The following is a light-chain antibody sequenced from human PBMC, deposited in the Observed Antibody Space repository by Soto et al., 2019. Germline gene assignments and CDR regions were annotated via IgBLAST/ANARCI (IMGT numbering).Light chain of an antibody. CDR2: AAS. V-gene: IGKV3-20*01. Sequence: EIVLTQSPGTLSLSPGETATLSCRASQSVSNNFLGWYQKKPGQAPRLLLYAASTRATGIPEWFSGGGSGTDCTLTIDRLDPEDFAVYYCQQYDSSPLFTFGPGTIVDLK. CDR1: QSVSNNF. J-gene: IGKJ3*01. CDR3: QQYDSSPLFT.